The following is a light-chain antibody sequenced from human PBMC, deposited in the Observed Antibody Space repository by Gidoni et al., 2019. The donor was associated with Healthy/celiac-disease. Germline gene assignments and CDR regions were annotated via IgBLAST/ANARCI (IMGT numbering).Light chain of an antibody. CDR2: DVS. J-gene: IGLJ2*01. CDR3: SSYTSSSTRV. CDR1: SSDVGGYNY. V-gene: IGLV2-14*03. Sequence: QSALTQPASVSGSPGQSITIPCTGTSSDVGGYNYVPWYQQHPGKAPKLMIYDVSNRPSGVSNRFSGSKSGNTASLTISGLQAEDEDDYYCSSYTSSSTRVFGGGTKLTVL.